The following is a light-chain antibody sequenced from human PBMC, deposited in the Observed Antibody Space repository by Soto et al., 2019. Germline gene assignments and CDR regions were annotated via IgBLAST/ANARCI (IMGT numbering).Light chain of an antibody. CDR2: DVN. Sequence: QSALTQPASVSGSPGQSIAISCTGTSVDVGGFEYVSWYQQHPGKVPKLMIYDVNNRPSGVSNRFSGPKSGNTASLTISGLQAEDGGDYFCSSYSSSKTYGFGTWTKVTVL. CDR3: SSYSSSKTYG. V-gene: IGLV2-14*03. J-gene: IGLJ1*01. CDR1: SVDVGGFEY.